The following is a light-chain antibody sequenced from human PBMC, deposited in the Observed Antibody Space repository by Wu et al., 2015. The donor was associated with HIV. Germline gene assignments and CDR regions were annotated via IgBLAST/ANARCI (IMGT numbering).Light chain of an antibody. CDR3: QQTNTYS. CDR1: QSISSW. V-gene: IGKV1-5*03. CDR2: KAS. J-gene: IGKJ3*01. Sequence: DIQMTQSPSTLSASVGETITITCRASQSISSWLAWYQQKPGKAPKLLIYKASSLEIGVPSRFSGGGSGTEFTLTITSLQPDDFATYYCQQTNTYSFGPGTTVDIK.